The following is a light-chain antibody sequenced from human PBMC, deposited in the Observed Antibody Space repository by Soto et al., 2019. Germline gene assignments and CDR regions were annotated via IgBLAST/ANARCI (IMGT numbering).Light chain of an antibody. J-gene: IGKJ1*01. V-gene: IGKV1-5*01. CDR1: QSVSDW. Sequence: DIQMTQSPSTLSASVGDTVTVTFRASQSVSDWLAWYQQKPGEAPKLLIYDASALPRGVPSRFSGSGSGTKFTLPIASLQPDDFATYYCQQYENFSGTFGPGTKVDIK. CDR2: DAS. CDR3: QQYENFSGT.